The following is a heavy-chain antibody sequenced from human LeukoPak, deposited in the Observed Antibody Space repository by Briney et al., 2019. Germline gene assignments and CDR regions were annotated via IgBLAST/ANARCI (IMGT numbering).Heavy chain of an antibody. CDR1: GGSISSSNW. CDR2: IYHSGST. D-gene: IGHD3-22*01. CDR3: ASGVYYDSSGYYYHYYYYMDV. V-gene: IGHV4-4*02. Sequence: SETLSLTCAVSGGSISSSNWWSWVRPPPGKGLEWIGEIYHSGSTNYNPSLKSRVTISVDKSKNQFSLKLSSVTAADTAVYYCASGVYYDSSGYYYHYYYYMDVWGKGTTVTVSS. J-gene: IGHJ6*03.